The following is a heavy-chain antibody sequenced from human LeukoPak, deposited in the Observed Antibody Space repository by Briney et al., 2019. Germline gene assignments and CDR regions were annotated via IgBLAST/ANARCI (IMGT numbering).Heavy chain of an antibody. D-gene: IGHD5-24*01. V-gene: IGHV3-48*03. J-gene: IGHJ4*02. Sequence: GGSLRLSCAASGFTFSSYEMNWVRQAPGKGLEWVSYISSSGSTIYYADSVKGRFTISRDNAKNSLYLQMNSLRAEDTAVYYCARGLMATSSRAAPFDYWGQGTLVTVSS. CDR2: ISSSGSTI. CDR1: GFTFSSYE. CDR3: ARGLMATSSRAAPFDY.